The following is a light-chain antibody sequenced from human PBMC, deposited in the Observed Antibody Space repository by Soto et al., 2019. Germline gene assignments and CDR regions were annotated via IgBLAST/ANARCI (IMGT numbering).Light chain of an antibody. Sequence: DIQMTQSPSSLSASVGDRVTIACRASQGISNNLAWYQRKPGKVPKLLIYAASTLESGVPSRFSGSRSGTDFTLTISSLQPEDVATYYCQKYDSAPLTFGGGTKVEIK. CDR3: QKYDSAPLT. CDR1: QGISNN. CDR2: AAS. V-gene: IGKV1-27*01. J-gene: IGKJ4*01.